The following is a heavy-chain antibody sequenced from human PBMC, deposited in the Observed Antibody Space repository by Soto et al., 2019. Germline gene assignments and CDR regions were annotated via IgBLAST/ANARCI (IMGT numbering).Heavy chain of an antibody. CDR1: GGSISSSSYY. J-gene: IGHJ4*02. CDR3: ARSMTTVVTLDY. Sequence: QLQLQESGPGLVKPSETLSLTCTVSGGSISSSSYYCGWIRQPPGKGLEWIGSTYYSGSTYYNPSHKSRVNISVDTSKNQFSLKLSYVTAADTAVYYCARSMTTVVTLDYWGQGTLVTVSS. CDR2: TYYSGST. V-gene: IGHV4-39*01. D-gene: IGHD4-17*01.